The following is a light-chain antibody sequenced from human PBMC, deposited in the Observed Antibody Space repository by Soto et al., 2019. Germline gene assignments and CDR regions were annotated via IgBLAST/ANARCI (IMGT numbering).Light chain of an antibody. J-gene: IGLJ2*01. V-gene: IGLV2-18*02. CDR1: SSDVGNYNR. CDR2: EVN. Sequence: QSALTQHPSVSGSPGQSVTISCTGTSSDVGNYNRVSWYQQSPGTAPKLMIYEVNNRPSGVPYRFSGSKSGNTASLTISGLQAEDEADYYCTSYTSRSTFGIFGGGTKVTVL. CDR3: TSYTSRSTFGI.